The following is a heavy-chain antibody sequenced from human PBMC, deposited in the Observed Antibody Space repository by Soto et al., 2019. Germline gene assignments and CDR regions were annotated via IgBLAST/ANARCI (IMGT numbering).Heavy chain of an antibody. Sequence: SETLSLTCTVSGGSISSYYWSWIRQPPGKGLEWIGYIYYSGSTNYNPSLKSRVTISVDTSKNQFSLKLSSVTAADTAVYYCARVTVIATLYGLDVWGQGTTVTVSS. V-gene: IGHV4-59*01. CDR2: IYYSGST. D-gene: IGHD4-17*01. J-gene: IGHJ6*02. CDR3: ARVTVIATLYGLDV. CDR1: GGSISSYY.